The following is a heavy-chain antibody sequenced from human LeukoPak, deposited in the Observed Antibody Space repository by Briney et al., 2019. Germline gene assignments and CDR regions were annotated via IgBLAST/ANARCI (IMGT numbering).Heavy chain of an antibody. CDR3: ARVSGYDWESFYDY. Sequence: SETLSLTCTVSGGSISSSTYYWGWIRQPPGKGLEWIGSIYYSGSTYYNPSLKSRVTISVDTSKNQFSLKLSSVTAADTAMYYCARVSGYDWESFYDYWGQGSLVTVSS. CDR2: IYYSGST. D-gene: IGHD5-12*01. J-gene: IGHJ4*02. V-gene: IGHV4-39*07. CDR1: GGSISSSTYY.